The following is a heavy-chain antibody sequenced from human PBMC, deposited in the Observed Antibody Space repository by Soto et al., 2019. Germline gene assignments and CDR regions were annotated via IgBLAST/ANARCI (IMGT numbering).Heavy chain of an antibody. Sequence: SETLSLTCTVSGGSISSGGYYWSWIRQHPGKGLEWIGYIYYSGSTYYNPSLKSRVTISVDTSKNQFSLKLSSVTAADTAVYYCARDGQRSDRMDVWGQGPTVTVS. CDR2: IYYSGST. CDR3: ARDGQRSDRMDV. V-gene: IGHV4-31*03. J-gene: IGHJ6*02. CDR1: GGSISSGGYY.